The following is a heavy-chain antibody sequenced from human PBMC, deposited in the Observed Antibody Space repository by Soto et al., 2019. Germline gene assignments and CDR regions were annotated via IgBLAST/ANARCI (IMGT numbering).Heavy chain of an antibody. V-gene: IGHV2-70*11. Sequence: VSGPTLVNPTQTLTLTCTFSGFSLSTSGMCVSWIRQPPGKALEWLARIDWDDDKYYSTSLKTRLTISKDTSKNQVVLTMTNMEPVDTATYYCARDRASIAAAGTSPSYYYGMDVWGQGTTVTVSS. CDR3: ARDRASIAAAGTSPSYYYGMDV. CDR2: IDWDDDK. D-gene: IGHD6-13*01. CDR1: GFSLSTSGMC. J-gene: IGHJ6*02.